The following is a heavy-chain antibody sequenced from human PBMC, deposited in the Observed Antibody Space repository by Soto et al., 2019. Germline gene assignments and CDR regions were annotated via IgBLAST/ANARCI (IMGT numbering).Heavy chain of an antibody. CDR3: ALSQGDV. CDR1: GFSPSTSGVG. V-gene: IGHV2-5*01. J-gene: IGHJ6*02. Sequence: SGPRLVNPTQTLTLTCTFSGFSPSTSGVGVGWIRQPPGKALEWLALIYWNDDTRYRPSLKSRLTISKDTSKNQVDHTMTNMDPVGTATYYCALSQGDVWGQGTTVTVS. CDR2: IYWNDDT.